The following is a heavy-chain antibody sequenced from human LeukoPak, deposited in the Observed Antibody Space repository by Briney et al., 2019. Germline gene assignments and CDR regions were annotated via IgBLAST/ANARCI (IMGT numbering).Heavy chain of an antibody. CDR1: GYTFTSYG. V-gene: IGHV1-18*01. J-gene: IGHJ3*02. CDR2: ISAYNGNT. D-gene: IGHD5-24*01. CDR3: ASAVTEDGYSAFDI. Sequence: GASVKVSCKASGYTFTSYGISWVRQAPGQGLEWMGWISAYNGNTNYAQKLQGRVTMTTDTSTSTAYMELRSLRSDDTAVYYCASAVTEDGYSAFDIWGQGTMVTVSS.